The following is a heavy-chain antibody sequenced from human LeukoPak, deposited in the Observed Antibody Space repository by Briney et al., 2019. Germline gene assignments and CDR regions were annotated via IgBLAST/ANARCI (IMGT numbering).Heavy chain of an antibody. CDR3: AKAPVTSCRGAFCYPFDS. CDR1: GFTFSSYG. Sequence: GGSLRLSCAASGFTFSSYGMSWVRQGPGKGLEWVSATSSSDAGKYYADSVRGRFTISRDNSRNTMYLQMNSLRAEDAAVYYCAKAPVTSCRGAFCYPFDSWGQGTVVTVSS. CDR2: TSSSDAGK. J-gene: IGHJ4*02. V-gene: IGHV3-23*01. D-gene: IGHD2-15*01.